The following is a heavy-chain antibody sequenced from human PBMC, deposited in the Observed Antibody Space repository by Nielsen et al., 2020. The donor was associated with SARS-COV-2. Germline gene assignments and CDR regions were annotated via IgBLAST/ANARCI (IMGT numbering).Heavy chain of an antibody. Sequence: WVRQAPGQGLEWMGRINPNSGGTNYTQKFQGRVTMTRDTSISTAYMELRSLRSDDTAVYYCARETGATEYCSSTSCRPYYYYYMDVWGKGTTVTVSS. CDR2: INPNSGGT. J-gene: IGHJ6*03. CDR3: ARETGATEYCSSTSCRPYYYYYMDV. V-gene: IGHV1-2*06. D-gene: IGHD2-2*01.